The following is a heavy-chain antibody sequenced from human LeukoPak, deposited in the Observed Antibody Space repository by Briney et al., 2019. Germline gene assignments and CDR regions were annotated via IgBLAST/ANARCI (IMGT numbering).Heavy chain of an antibody. D-gene: IGHD1-26*01. J-gene: IGHJ5*01. CDR2: TSSNGGST. V-gene: IGHV3-64*01. Sequence: GGSLRLSCAASGFTFSSYAMHWVRQAPGKGLEYVSTTSSNGGSTYYANSVKGRFTLSRDNFENTVHLQMSSLTAEDTAVYYCAGDRRTSGWYASWGQGTLVTVSS. CDR3: AGDRRTSGWYAS. CDR1: GFTFSSYA.